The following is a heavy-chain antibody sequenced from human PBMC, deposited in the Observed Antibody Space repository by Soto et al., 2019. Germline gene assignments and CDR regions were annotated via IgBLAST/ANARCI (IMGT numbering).Heavy chain of an antibody. Sequence: QVQLVESGGGVVQPGRSLRLSCAASGFTFSSYAMHWVRQAPGKGLEWVTVISYDGSNKYYADSVKGPFTVTRDKSKNSVYLPMYSLRAEDTAEYYCARDSWSFDYWGQGTLVTVSS. J-gene: IGHJ4*02. CDR2: ISYDGSNK. CDR3: ARDSWSFDY. D-gene: IGHD2-15*01. CDR1: GFTFSSYA. V-gene: IGHV3-30*01.